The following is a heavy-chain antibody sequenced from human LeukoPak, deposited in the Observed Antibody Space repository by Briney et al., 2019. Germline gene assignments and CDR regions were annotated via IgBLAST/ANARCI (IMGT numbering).Heavy chain of an antibody. Sequence: SETLSLTCTDSGGSISNYYWSWIRQSPGKGLEWIAYIYNSGSTNYNPSLKSRVTISVDTSKNQFSLKLSSVTAADTAVYYCARREVTTSWYFDLWGRGTLVTVSS. CDR3: ARREVTTSWYFDL. V-gene: IGHV4-59*08. D-gene: IGHD4-17*01. J-gene: IGHJ2*01. CDR1: GGSISNYY. CDR2: IYNSGST.